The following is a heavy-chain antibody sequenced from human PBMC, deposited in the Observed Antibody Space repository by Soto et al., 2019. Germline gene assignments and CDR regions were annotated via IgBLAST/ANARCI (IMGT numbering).Heavy chain of an antibody. CDR1: AGSLFGDY. Sequence: SETLSLTSTVAAGSLFGDYCTWIRQPAGGGLEWIGRINSDGNTNYSPSLKSRVTMSVDPSRKHFSLNLTSVTAADTASYFCARARRLENWFDPWGPGIQVTVSS. CDR2: INSDGNT. CDR3: ARARRLENWFDP. J-gene: IGHJ5*02. D-gene: IGHD5-12*01. V-gene: IGHV4-4*07.